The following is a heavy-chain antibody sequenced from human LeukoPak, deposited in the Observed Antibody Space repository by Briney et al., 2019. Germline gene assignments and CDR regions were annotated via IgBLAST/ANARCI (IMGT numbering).Heavy chain of an antibody. V-gene: IGHV3-48*01. Sequence: GGSLRLSCATSGFTFSRYGMNWVRQAPGKGLEWVSYISSSSTTYYTDSVKGRFTISRDNSKNTLYLQMNSLRAEDTAVYYCAKSKINYYDSSGYYPDDAFDIWGQGTMVTVSS. CDR2: ISSSSTT. CDR3: AKSKINYYDSSGYYPDDAFDI. J-gene: IGHJ3*02. CDR1: GFTFSRYG. D-gene: IGHD3-22*01.